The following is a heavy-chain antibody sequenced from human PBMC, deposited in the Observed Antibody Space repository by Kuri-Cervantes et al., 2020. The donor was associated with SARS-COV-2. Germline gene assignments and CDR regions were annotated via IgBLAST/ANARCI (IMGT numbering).Heavy chain of an antibody. Sequence: GESLKISCTASGFTFSSHCMSWVRQAPGKGLEWVANIKEDGSEKHYVDSVKGRFTISRDHARNSLYLQMNSLRAEDTAVYYCAKVLVVVAAYDAFDIWGQGTMVTVSS. J-gene: IGHJ3*02. CDR2: IKEDGSEK. CDR1: GFTFSSHC. CDR3: AKVLVVVAAYDAFDI. D-gene: IGHD2-15*01. V-gene: IGHV3-7*01.